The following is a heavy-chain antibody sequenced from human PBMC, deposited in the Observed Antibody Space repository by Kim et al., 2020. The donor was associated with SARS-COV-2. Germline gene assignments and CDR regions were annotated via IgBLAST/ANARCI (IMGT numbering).Heavy chain of an antibody. CDR2: INHSGST. V-gene: IGHV4-34*01. CDR3: ARGLRWQLAAGWFDP. Sequence: SETLSLTCAVYGGSFSGYYWSWIRQPPGKGLEWIGEINHSGSTNYNPSLKSRVTISVDTSKNQFSLKLSSVTAADTAVYYCARGLRWQLAAGWFDPWGQGTLVTVSS. CDR1: GGSFSGYY. D-gene: IGHD2-15*01. J-gene: IGHJ5*02.